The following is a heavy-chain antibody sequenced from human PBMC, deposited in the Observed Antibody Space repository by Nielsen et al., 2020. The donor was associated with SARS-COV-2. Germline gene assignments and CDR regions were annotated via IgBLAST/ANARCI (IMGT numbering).Heavy chain of an antibody. J-gene: IGHJ4*02. CDR2: ISGSGGST. V-gene: IGHV3-23*01. CDR1: GFTFSSYA. Sequence: GESLKISCAASGFTFSSYAMSWVRQAPGKGLEWASAISGSGGSTYYADSVKGRFTISRDNSKNTLYLQMNSLRAEDTAVYYCAKGPYGYWDYWGQGTLVTVSS. D-gene: IGHD5-18*01. CDR3: AKGPYGYWDY.